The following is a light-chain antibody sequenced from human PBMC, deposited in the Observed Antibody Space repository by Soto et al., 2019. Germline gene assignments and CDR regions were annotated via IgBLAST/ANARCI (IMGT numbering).Light chain of an antibody. CDR3: QQSYSTPWT. J-gene: IGKJ1*01. V-gene: IGKV1-39*01. CDR2: AAS. Sequence: DIQMTQSPSSLSASVGDEVTISCRASQPIMTYLNWYQLKPGKPPRLLIYAASSLQSGVPSRFSGSGSGTDFTLTISSLQPEDFATYYCQQSYSTPWTFGQGTKVEIK. CDR1: QPIMTY.